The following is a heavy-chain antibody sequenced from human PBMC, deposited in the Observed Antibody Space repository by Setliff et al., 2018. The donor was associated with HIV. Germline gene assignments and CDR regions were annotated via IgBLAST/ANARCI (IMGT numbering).Heavy chain of an antibody. Sequence: GGSLRLSWSASGFTFYNYAMYWVRQAPGKGLEWVSGILGGENDPTYYENSVMGRFIISRDNSKNTLYLHMNSLRVEDSAIYNCVKGQEFCSMTSCALDWFGPWGQGTLVTVSS. D-gene: IGHD2-2*01. CDR3: VKGQEFCSMTSCALDWFGP. V-gene: IGHV3-23*01. J-gene: IGHJ5*02. CDR1: GFTFYNYA. CDR2: ILGGENDPT.